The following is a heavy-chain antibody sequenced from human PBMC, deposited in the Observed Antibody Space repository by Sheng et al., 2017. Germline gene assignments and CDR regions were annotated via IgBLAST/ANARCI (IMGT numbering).Heavy chain of an antibody. V-gene: IGHV3-23*01. Sequence: EVQLLVSGGDLVQPGGSLRLSCAASGFTFTESSMTWVRQAPGKGLERVSAVSGDGVHTYYADSVKGRFTISRDNSRNTLDLQMRSLRVEDTALYYCVKSDCTTIDCRLLDYWG. CDR1: GFTFTESS. CDR3: VKSDCTTIDCRLLDY. CDR2: VSGDGVHT. D-gene: IGHD3-10*01. J-gene: IGHJ4*01.